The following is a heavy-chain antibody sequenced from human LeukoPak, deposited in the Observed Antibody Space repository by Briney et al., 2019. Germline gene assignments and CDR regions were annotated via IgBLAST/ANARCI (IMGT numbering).Heavy chain of an antibody. CDR2: INHSGST. J-gene: IGHJ4*02. CDR3: ARGGVGSSMYFDY. CDR1: GGSFSGYY. Sequence: SETLSLTCAVYGGSFSGYYWSWIRQPPGKGLEWIGEINHSGSTNYNPSLKSRVTISVDTSKNQFSLKLSSVTAADTAAYYCARGGVGSSMYFDYWGQGTLVTVSS. D-gene: IGHD6-6*01. V-gene: IGHV4-34*01.